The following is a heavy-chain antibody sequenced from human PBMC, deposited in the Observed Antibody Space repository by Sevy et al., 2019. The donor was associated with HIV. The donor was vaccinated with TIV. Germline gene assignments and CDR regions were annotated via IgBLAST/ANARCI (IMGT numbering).Heavy chain of an antibody. Sequence: GGSLRLSCTASGFTFSNFGMHWVRHVPGKGLDWVTFIRYDGSDKYYAASVKGRFTISRDDSKNRLYLQMDSLRPDDTAIYYCAKDLAGPGRRYFDFWGQGTLVTVSS. J-gene: IGHJ4*02. CDR3: AKDLAGPGRRYFDF. D-gene: IGHD6-13*01. CDR2: IRYDGSDK. V-gene: IGHV3-30*02. CDR1: GFTFSNFG.